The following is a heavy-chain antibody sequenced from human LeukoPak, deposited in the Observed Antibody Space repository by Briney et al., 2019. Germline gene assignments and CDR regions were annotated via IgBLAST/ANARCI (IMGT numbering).Heavy chain of an antibody. J-gene: IGHJ6*04. CDR1: GFTFNEHY. V-gene: IGHV3-72*01. Sequence: NPGGSLRLSCATSGFTFNEHYLGWVRQAPGKGLEWVGRTKNRANSYTTEYAASVKGRFTISRDDSKNSLRLQMNSLKTEDTAVYYCAELGITMIGGVWGKGTTVTISS. D-gene: IGHD3-10*02. CDR2: TKNRANSYTT. CDR3: AELGITMIGGV.